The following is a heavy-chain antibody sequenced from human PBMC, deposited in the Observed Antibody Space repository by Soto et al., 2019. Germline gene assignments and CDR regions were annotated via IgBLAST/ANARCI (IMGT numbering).Heavy chain of an antibody. Sequence: QLQLQESGPGLVKPSETLSLTCTVSGGSISGSSYYWGWIRQPPGKGLEWIGNVYYSGSTYYNPPLKSRVTISVDTSKNQFSLKLSSVTAADTAVYYCMLGSGWKDFDYWGQGTLVTVSS. V-gene: IGHV4-39*01. CDR2: VYYSGST. J-gene: IGHJ4*02. D-gene: IGHD3-22*01. CDR1: GGSISGSSYY. CDR3: MLGSGWKDFDY.